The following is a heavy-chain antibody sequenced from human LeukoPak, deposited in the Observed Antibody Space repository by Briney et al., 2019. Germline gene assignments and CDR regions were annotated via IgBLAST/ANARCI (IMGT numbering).Heavy chain of an antibody. V-gene: IGHV4-38-2*02. J-gene: IGHJ4*02. Sequence: SETLSLTCTVSGYSISSGYYWGWIRQPPGKGLEWIGSIYHSGSTYYNPSLKSRVTISVDTSKNQFSLKLSSVTAADTAVYYCARGGYSYGSGDFDYWGQGTLVTVSS. D-gene: IGHD5-18*01. CDR1: GYSISSGYY. CDR2: IYHSGST. CDR3: ARGGYSYGSGDFDY.